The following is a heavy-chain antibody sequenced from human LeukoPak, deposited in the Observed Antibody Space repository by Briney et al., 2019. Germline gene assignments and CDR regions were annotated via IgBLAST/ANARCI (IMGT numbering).Heavy chain of an antibody. CDR3: ARDKVGATSFVYPRYNWFDP. Sequence: ASVKVSCKASGYTFTSYYMHWVRQAPGQGLEWMGLINPSGSSTSYAQKFQGGLSLTRDMSTSTAYMELRSLRSDDTAVYYCARDKVGATSFVYPRYNWFDPWGQGTLVTVSS. V-gene: IGHV1-46*01. CDR1: GYTFTSYY. CDR2: INPSGSST. J-gene: IGHJ5*02. D-gene: IGHD1-26*01.